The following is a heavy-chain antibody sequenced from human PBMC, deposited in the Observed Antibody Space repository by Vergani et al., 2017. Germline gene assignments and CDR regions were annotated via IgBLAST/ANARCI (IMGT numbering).Heavy chain of an antibody. J-gene: IGHJ6*03. CDR2: IFSNDEK. V-gene: IGHV2-26*01. CDR3: ARIRSSSWHYHYYYMDV. CDR1: GFSLSNARMG. D-gene: IGHD6-13*01. Sequence: QITLKESGPVLVKPTETLTLTCTVSGFSLSNARMGVSWIRQPPGKALVWLAHIFSNDEKSYSTSLKSRLTISKDTSKSQVVLTMTNMDPVDTATYYCARIRSSSWHYHYYYMDVWGKGTTVTVSS.